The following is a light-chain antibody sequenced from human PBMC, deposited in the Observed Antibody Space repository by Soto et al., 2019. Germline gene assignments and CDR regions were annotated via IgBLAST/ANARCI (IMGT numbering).Light chain of an antibody. CDR3: QRYNSWSSGWT. J-gene: IGKJ1*01. Sequence: EIVMTQSPATLSVSPGERATLSCRASQSVGSNLAWYQQKPGQAPRLLIYGASTRATGLPARFSGSGSGREVTLSISSLRSEDFGIYLCQRYNSWSSGWTLGQGTKGEIK. V-gene: IGKV3-15*01. CDR1: QSVGSN. CDR2: GAS.